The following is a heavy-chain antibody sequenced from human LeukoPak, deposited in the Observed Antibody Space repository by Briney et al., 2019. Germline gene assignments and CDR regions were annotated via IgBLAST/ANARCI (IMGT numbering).Heavy chain of an antibody. CDR1: GFTFSSYS. V-gene: IGHV3-48*04. Sequence: PGGSLRLSCAASGFTFSSYSMNWVRQAPGKGLEWVSYISSSSSTIYYADSVKGRFTISRDNAKNSLYLQMNSLRAEDTAVYYCARDGKRKELLWFGELFGYWGQGTLVTVSS. J-gene: IGHJ4*02. D-gene: IGHD3-10*01. CDR2: ISSSSSTI. CDR3: ARDGKRKELLWFGELFGY.